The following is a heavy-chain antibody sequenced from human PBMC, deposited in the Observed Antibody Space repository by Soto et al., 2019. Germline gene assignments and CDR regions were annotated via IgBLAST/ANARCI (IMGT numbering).Heavy chain of an antibody. J-gene: IGHJ1*01. CDR1: GGSIISGGYS. D-gene: IGHD3-22*01. Sequence: PSETLSLTCAVSGGSIISGGYSLICIRQPPWNGLELIGYIYHSGSTYYNPSLKSRVTISVDRSKNQFSLKLSSVTAADTAVYYCARGSDYYDSSGYYYGSQYFQHWGQGTLVTVSS. CDR3: ARGSDYYDSSGYYYGSQYFQH. V-gene: IGHV4-30-2*01. CDR2: IYHSGST.